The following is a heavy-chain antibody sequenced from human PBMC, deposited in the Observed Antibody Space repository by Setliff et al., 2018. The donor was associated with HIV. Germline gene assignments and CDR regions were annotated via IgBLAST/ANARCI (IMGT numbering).Heavy chain of an antibody. J-gene: IGHJ6*03. CDR1: GYSFTNHY. CDR2: ITPILGVA. CDR3: ARNPEMAALNYFYYYMDV. D-gene: IGHD6-19*01. Sequence: GASVKVSCKPSGYSFTNHYMHWVRQAPGQGLEWMGRITPILGVANYAQRFQGKVTITADKSTSTAYMELTSLRSEDTAVYYCARNPEMAALNYFYYYMDVWGKGTTVTVSS. V-gene: IGHV1-69*02.